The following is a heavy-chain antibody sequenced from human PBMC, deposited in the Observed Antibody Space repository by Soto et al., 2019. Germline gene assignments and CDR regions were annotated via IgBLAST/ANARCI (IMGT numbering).Heavy chain of an antibody. CDR2: INHSGST. D-gene: IGHD5-12*01. V-gene: IGHV4-34*01. CDR1: GGSFSGYY. J-gene: IGHJ4*02. Sequence: QVQLQQWGAGLLKPSETLSLTCAVYGGSFSGYYWSWIRQPPGKGLEWIGEINHSGSTNYNPSLKXRXTXRVDTSKNQFSLKLSSVTAADTAVYYCATESGYDNYWGQGTLVTVSS. CDR3: ATESGYDNY.